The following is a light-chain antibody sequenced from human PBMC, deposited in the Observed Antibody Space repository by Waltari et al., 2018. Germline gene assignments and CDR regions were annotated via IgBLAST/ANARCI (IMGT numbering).Light chain of an antibody. J-gene: IGKJ4*01. CDR3: QHYNEQPLT. V-gene: IGKV3-20*01. Sequence: EIVLTQSPGTLSLSPGEGATLSCRASQRVANNYVAWYRQKPGQAPSLLIYYASSRATGVPDRISGSGSGTDFTLTIRSLQSEDSAVYFCQHYNEQPLTFGGGTKVEIK. CDR2: YAS. CDR1: QRVANNY.